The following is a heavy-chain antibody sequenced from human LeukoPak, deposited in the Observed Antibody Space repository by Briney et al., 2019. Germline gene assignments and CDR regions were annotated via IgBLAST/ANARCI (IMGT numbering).Heavy chain of an antibody. CDR2: IYYSGST. CDR1: GGSISSYY. V-gene: IGHV4-59*08. Sequence: SETLSLTCTVSGGSISSYYWSWIRQPPGKGLEWIGYIYYSGSTNYNPSLKSRVTISVDTSKNQFSPKLSSVTAADTAVYYCARHDGSSGYWPLGYWGQGTLVTVSS. CDR3: ARHDGSSGYWPLGY. J-gene: IGHJ4*02. D-gene: IGHD3-22*01.